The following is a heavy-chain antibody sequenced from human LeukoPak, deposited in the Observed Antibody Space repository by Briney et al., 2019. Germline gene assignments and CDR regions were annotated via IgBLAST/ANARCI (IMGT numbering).Heavy chain of an antibody. CDR2: INPNSGGT. CDR1: GYTFTGYY. CDR3: ARPADRGVPQDYYYGMDV. D-gene: IGHD3-10*01. Sequence: ASVKVSCKASGYTFTGYYMHWVRQAPGQGLEWMGWINPNSGGTNYAQKFQGRVTMTRDTSISTAYMELSSLRSEDTAVYYCARPADRGVPQDYYYGMDVWGQGTTVTVSS. V-gene: IGHV1-2*02. J-gene: IGHJ6*02.